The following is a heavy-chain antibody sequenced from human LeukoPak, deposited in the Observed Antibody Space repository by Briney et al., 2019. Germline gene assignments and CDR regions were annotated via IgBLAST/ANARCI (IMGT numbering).Heavy chain of an antibody. CDR1: GYTFTSYA. D-gene: IGHD3-10*01. Sequence: ASVKVSCKASGYTFTSYAMHWVRQAPGQRLEWMGWINAGNGNTKYSQKFQGRVTITRDTSASTAYMELSSLRSEDTAVYYCARNYGSGSYFDAFDIWGQGTMVTVSS. J-gene: IGHJ3*02. CDR2: INAGNGNT. CDR3: ARNYGSGSYFDAFDI. V-gene: IGHV1-3*01.